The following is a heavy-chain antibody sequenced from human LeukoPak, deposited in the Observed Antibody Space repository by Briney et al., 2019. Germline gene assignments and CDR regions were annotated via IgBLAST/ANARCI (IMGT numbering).Heavy chain of an antibody. Sequence: SETLSLTCTVSGGSISSGYYYWSWFRQHPGKGLEWIGYIHSSGSTYFNPSLKSRVTISLDTSKNQFSLKLTSVAAADTAVYYCARDLPLSGTFDIWGQGTMVTVSS. V-gene: IGHV4-31*03. D-gene: IGHD5-12*01. CDR3: ARDLPLSGTFDI. CDR1: GGSISSGYYY. CDR2: IHSSGST. J-gene: IGHJ3*02.